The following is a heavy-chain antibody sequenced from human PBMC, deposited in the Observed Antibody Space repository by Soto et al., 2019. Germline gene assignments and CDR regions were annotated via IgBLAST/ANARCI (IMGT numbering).Heavy chain of an antibody. D-gene: IGHD2-15*01. CDR1: GFTFSSYW. J-gene: IGHJ4*02. CDR3: ARGAVDDIVVVVAAPDY. V-gene: IGHV3-7*01. Sequence: GESLKISCAASGFTFSSYWMSWVRQAPGKGLEWVANIKQDGSEKYYVDSVKGRFTISRDNAKNSLYLQMNSLRAEDTAVYYCARGAVDDIVVVVAAPDYWGQGTLVTVSS. CDR2: IKQDGSEK.